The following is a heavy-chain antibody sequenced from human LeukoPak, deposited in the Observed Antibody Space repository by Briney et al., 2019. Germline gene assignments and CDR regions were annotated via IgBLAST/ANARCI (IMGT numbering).Heavy chain of an antibody. J-gene: IGHJ4*02. D-gene: IGHD6-19*01. CDR2: IYSGGST. Sequence: GGSLRLSCAASGFTVSSNYMSWVRQAPGKGLEWVSVIYSGGSTYYADSVKGRFTISRDNSKNTLYLQMNSLRAEDTAVYCCARGPTPVYSSGWYPFDYWGQGTLVTVSS. CDR1: GFTVSSNY. V-gene: IGHV3-53*01. CDR3: ARGPTPVYSSGWYPFDY.